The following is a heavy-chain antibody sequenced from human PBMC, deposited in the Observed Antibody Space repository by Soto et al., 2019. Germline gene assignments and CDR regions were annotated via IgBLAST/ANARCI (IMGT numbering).Heavy chain of an antibody. V-gene: IGHV4-4*07. Sequence: QVQLQESGPGLVKPSETLSLTCSVSDGSISPYYWNWIRQPAGKGLEWIGRIDANGYTNYNPSLKDRVNMSVDTSKNQFSLNVTSVTAADTDMYYCARDGGGSVVPNWFDPWGRGTLVTVSS. D-gene: IGHD3-22*01. J-gene: IGHJ5*02. CDR1: DGSISPYY. CDR3: ARDGGGSVVPNWFDP. CDR2: IDANGYT.